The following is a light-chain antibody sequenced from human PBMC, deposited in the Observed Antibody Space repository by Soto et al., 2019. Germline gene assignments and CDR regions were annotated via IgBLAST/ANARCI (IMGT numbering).Light chain of an antibody. CDR1: SSDVGGYNS. J-gene: IGLJ1*01. Sequence: QSALTQPASVSGSPGQSITISCTGTSSDVGGYNSVSWFQQHPSKAPKLIIYEVSHRPSGVSIRFSGSKSGNTASLTISGLQSEDEADYDCNSYRHSTTLVFGTGTKLTV. CDR3: NSYRHSTTLV. V-gene: IGLV2-14*01. CDR2: EVS.